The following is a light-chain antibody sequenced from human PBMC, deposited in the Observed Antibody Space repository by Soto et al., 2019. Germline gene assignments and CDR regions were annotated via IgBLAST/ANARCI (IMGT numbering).Light chain of an antibody. J-gene: IGKJ4*02. V-gene: IGKV3-20*01. Sequence: IVLTQSARTLSSSPGEGATLSCRASQSLSSSYLAWYQHKPGQGPRLLIYGASRRATGIPGRFRGTGSGTDFTLSISSLESEYFAVYYCQQYGDSPWTFGGGTKVDI. CDR2: GAS. CDR3: QQYGDSPWT. CDR1: QSLSSSY.